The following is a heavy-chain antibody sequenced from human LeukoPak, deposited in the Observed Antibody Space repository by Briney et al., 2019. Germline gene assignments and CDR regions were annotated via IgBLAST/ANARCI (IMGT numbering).Heavy chain of an antibody. CDR1: GGSISDYY. CDR3: ARDAAKAQLAYFDY. J-gene: IGHJ4*02. Sequence: SETLSLTCTVSGGSISDYYWGWIRQPPGKGLEWIGSIYYSGSTYYNPSLKSRVTISVDTSKNQFSLKLSSVTAADTAVYYCARDAAKAQLAYFDYWGQGTLVTVSS. CDR2: IYYSGST. V-gene: IGHV4-39*07. D-gene: IGHD6-13*01.